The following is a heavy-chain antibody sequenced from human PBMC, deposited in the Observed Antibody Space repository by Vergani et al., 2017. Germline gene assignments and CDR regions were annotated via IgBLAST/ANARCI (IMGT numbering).Heavy chain of an antibody. CDR3: ARDGLVVVTAILLYGMDV. J-gene: IGHJ6*02. V-gene: IGHV1-46*03. Sequence: QVQLVQSGAEVGKPGASVKISCKASGYTFTAYYIHWVRQAPEQGLEWVGVISPDGFSTFYAQKFQGRVTITRDTSTSTVYVEVTSLRSEDTAVYYCARDGLVVVTAILLYGMDVWGQGTTVTVSS. D-gene: IGHD2-21*02. CDR2: ISPDGFST. CDR1: GYTFTAYY.